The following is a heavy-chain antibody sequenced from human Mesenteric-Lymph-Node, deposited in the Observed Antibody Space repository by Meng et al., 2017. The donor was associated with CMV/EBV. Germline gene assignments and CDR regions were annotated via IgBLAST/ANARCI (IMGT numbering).Heavy chain of an antibody. CDR1: GFTFDNYV. CDR2: VSGSGGKR. CDR3: AKGSGYDLGDFDY. V-gene: IGHV3-23*01. Sequence: GESLKISCAASGFTFDNYVMNWVRQAPGKGLEWVSAVSGSGGKRDYADSVQGRFTISRDNSKNTLYLQMNSLRAEDTAVYYCAKGSGYDLGDFDYWGLGTLVTVSS. D-gene: IGHD5-12*01. J-gene: IGHJ4*02.